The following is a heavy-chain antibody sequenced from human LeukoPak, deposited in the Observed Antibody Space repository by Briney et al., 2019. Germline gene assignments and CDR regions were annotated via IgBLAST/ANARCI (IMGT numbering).Heavy chain of an antibody. V-gene: IGHV3-21*01. Sequence: GGSLRLSCAASGFTFSSYSMNWVRQAPGKGLEWVSSISSSSSYIYYADSVKGRFTISRDNSKNTLYLQMNSLRAEDTAVYYCARDRSSGWYFDYWGQGTLVTVSS. CDR2: ISSSSSYI. CDR3: ARDRSSGWYFDY. D-gene: IGHD6-19*01. CDR1: GFTFSSYS. J-gene: IGHJ4*02.